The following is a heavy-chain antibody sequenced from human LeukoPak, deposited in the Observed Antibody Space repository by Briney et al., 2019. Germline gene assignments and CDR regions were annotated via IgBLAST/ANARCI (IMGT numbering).Heavy chain of an antibody. CDR3: ARGRATVTTLSGMDV. J-gene: IGHJ6*02. V-gene: IGHV1-46*01. Sequence: ASVKVSCKASGYTFTSYYMHWVRQAPGQGLEWMGIINPSGGSTSYAQKFQGRVTMTRDTSTSTAYMELSRLRSDGTAVYYCARGRATVTTLSGMDVWGQGTTVTVSS. CDR2: INPSGGST. CDR1: GYTFTSYY. D-gene: IGHD4-17*01.